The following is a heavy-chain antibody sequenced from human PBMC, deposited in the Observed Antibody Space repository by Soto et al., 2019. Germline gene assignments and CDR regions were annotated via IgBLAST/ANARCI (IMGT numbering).Heavy chain of an antibody. CDR3: AKGEHILTGYYRGPHFDY. CDR2: ISWNSGSI. Sequence: GGSLRLSCAASGFTFDDYAMHWVRQAPGKGLEWVSGISWNSGSIGYADSVKGRFTISRDNAKNSLYLQMNSLRAEDTALYYCAKGEHILTGYYRGPHFDYWGQGTLVTVSS. D-gene: IGHD3-9*01. V-gene: IGHV3-9*01. J-gene: IGHJ4*02. CDR1: GFTFDDYA.